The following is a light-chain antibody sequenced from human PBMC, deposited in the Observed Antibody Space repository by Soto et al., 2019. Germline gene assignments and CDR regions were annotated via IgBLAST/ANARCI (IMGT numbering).Light chain of an antibody. CDR1: QTINSW. J-gene: IGKJ1*01. Sequence: DIQMTQSPSTLSASVGDRVTITCRASQTINSWLAWYQQKPGKAPKLLIYDASSLESGVPSRFSGSGSGTEFTLTISSLQPDDFATYYCQQYKSYWTFGQGTKVDIK. CDR2: DAS. V-gene: IGKV1-5*01. CDR3: QQYKSYWT.